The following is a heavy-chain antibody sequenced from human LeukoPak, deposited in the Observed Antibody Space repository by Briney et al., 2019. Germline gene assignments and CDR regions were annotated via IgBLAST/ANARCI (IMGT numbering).Heavy chain of an antibody. D-gene: IGHD3-3*01. V-gene: IGHV3-30*02. J-gene: IGHJ4*02. CDR1: GLTFSSYG. CDR2: IRSDGSNK. CDR3: AKDPDYDFWSNYYIDY. Sequence: GGSLRLSCAASGLTFSSYGMHWVRQAPGKGLEWVAFIRSDGSNKYYADSVKGRFTISRDNSKNTLYLQMNSLGAEVTAVYYCAKDPDYDFWSNYYIDYWGQGTLVTVSS.